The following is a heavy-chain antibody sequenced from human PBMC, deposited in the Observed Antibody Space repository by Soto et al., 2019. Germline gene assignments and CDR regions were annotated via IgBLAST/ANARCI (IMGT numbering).Heavy chain of an antibody. V-gene: IGHV3-23*01. CDR3: AKDFYDILTGSPGAFDI. D-gene: IGHD3-9*01. CDR1: GYTFHQYA. Sequence: PXXSLSLSFAPSGYTFHQYAMGWVPQAPGKGLEWVSAMSVSCTGTYYADSVKGRFTLSRDISKNTLYLQMNSLRAEDTAVYYCAKDFYDILTGSPGAFDIWGQGTVVTVSS. J-gene: IGHJ3*02. CDR2: MSVSCTGT.